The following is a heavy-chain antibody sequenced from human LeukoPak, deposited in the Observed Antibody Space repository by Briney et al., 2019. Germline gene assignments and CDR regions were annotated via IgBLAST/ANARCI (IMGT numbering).Heavy chain of an antibody. D-gene: IGHD1-26*01. CDR1: GGSISNSSYY. CDR2: IYYSGST. Sequence: PSETLSLTCTVSGGSISNSSYYWGWIRQPPGKGLEWIGSIYYSGSTNYNPSLKSRVTISVDTSKNQFSLKLSSVTAADTAVYYCARGWSTQGGRAFDIWGQGTMVTVSS. V-gene: IGHV4-39*07. J-gene: IGHJ3*02. CDR3: ARGWSTQGGRAFDI.